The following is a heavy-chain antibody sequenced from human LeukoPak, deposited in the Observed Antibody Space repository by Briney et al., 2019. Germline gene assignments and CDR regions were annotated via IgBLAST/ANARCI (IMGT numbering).Heavy chain of an antibody. CDR3: ARETAAGTKSRYYYYMDV. CDR1: GGSISSYY. V-gene: IGHV4-59*01. CDR2: IYYSGST. Sequence: PSETLSLTCTVSGGSISSYYWSWLRQPPGKGLEWIGYIYYSGSTNYNPSLKSRVTISVDTSKNQFSLKLSSVTAADTAVYYCARETAAGTKSRYYYYMDVWGKGTTVTVSS. J-gene: IGHJ6*03. D-gene: IGHD6-13*01.